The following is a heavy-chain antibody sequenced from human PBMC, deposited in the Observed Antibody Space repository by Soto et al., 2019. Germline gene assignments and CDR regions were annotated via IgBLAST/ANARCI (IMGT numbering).Heavy chain of an antibody. CDR3: AKEDVWFAKDY. V-gene: IGHV3-30*18. D-gene: IGHD3-10*01. CDR1: GFTFSGYG. J-gene: IGHJ4*02. Sequence: GGSLRLSCVASGFTFSGYGMHWVRQAPGKGLEWLAVISHDGSDKYYADSVRRRFTISRDNSENTLYLQMNSLRPEDTAVYYCAKEDVWFAKDYWGQGTLVTVSS. CDR2: ISHDGSDK.